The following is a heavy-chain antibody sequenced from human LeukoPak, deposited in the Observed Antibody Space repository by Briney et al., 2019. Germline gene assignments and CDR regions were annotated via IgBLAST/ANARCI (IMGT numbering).Heavy chain of an antibody. CDR1: GGSISSYY. CDR3: ARSIIGTRSKFDY. V-gene: IGHV4-59*08. J-gene: IGHJ4*02. Sequence: SETLSVTCTVSGGSISSYYWSWIRQPPGKGLEWIGYVYYSGSTNYNPSLKSRVTISVDTSKNHFSLKLSSVTAADTAVYSCARSIIGTRSKFDYRGQGTLVTVSS. D-gene: IGHD1/OR15-1a*01. CDR2: VYYSGST.